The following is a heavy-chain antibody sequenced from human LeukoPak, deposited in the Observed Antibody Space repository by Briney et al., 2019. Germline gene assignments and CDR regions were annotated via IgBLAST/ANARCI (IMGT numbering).Heavy chain of an antibody. CDR1: GYTFTAYY. D-gene: IGHD6-19*01. CDR3: ARDYYTRGRYSSGRLIVSW. J-gene: IGHJ4*02. Sequence: ASVKISCKASGYTFTAYYMHWVRQAPGQGLEWPGWINPNSGGTNYAQKFQGRVTMTRDTSISTAYMELSRLTFDDTAVYYCARDYYTRGRYSSGRLIVSWWGQGTLVTVSS. V-gene: IGHV1-2*02. CDR2: INPNSGGT.